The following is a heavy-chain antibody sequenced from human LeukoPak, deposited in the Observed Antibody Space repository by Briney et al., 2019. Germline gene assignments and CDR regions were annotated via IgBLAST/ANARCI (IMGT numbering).Heavy chain of an antibody. V-gene: IGHV3-11*01. J-gene: IGHJ4*02. CDR1: GFTFSDYY. CDR2: ISSSGSTM. D-gene: IGHD1-26*01. Sequence: GGSLRLSCAASGFTFSDYYMSWIRQAPGKGLEWVSYISSSGSTMYYADSVKGRFTISRDNAKNSLYLQMNSLRAEDTAVYYCGSCRIVGATTYFDYWGQGTLVTVSS. CDR3: GSCRIVGATTYFDY.